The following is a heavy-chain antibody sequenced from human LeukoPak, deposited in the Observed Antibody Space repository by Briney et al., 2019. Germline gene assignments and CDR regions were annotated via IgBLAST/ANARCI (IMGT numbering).Heavy chain of an antibody. CDR1: GFTFSSYW. CDR3: ARGDYYDSSGYYLPYFDY. Sequence: GALRLSCAASGFTFSSYWMHWVRQAPGKGLVWVSRINSDGSSTSYADSVKGRFTISRDNSKNTLYLQMNSLRAEDTAVYYCARGDYYDSSGYYLPYFDYWGQGTLVTVSS. CDR2: INSDGSST. V-gene: IGHV3-74*01. D-gene: IGHD3-22*01. J-gene: IGHJ4*02.